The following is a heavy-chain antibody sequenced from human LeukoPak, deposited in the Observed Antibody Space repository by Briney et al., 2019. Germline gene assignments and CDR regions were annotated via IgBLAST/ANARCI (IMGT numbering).Heavy chain of an antibody. V-gene: IGHV3-23*01. CDR2: ISGSGGST. J-gene: IGHJ6*02. Sequence: GGSLRLSCAASGFTFSSYSMNWVRQAPGKGLEWVSAISGSGGSTYYADSVKGRFTISRDNSKNTLYLQMNSLRAEDTAVYYCAKVSIFGVVIPLTRYGMDVWGQGTTVTVSS. CDR3: AKVSIFGVVIPLTRYGMDV. CDR1: GFTFSSYS. D-gene: IGHD3-3*01.